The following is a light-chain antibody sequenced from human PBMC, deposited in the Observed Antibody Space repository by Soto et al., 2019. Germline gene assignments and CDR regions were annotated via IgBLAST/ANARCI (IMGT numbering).Light chain of an antibody. V-gene: IGLV1-44*01. CDR2: NKN. Sequence: QSVLTQPASASGTPGQRITISCSGSNSNIGSNNVNWYQQFPGTAPKVLIYNKNQRPSGVPDRFSGSKSGTSASLAISGLQAEDEADYYCASWDDTMNGWVFDGGTKVTVL. CDR3: ASWDDTMNGWV. J-gene: IGLJ3*02. CDR1: NSNIGSNN.